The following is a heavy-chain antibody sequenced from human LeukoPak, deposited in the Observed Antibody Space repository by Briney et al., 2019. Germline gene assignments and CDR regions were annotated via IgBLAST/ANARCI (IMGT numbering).Heavy chain of an antibody. D-gene: IGHD5-12*01. CDR3: ARAPPYSGYDFGAFDI. CDR2: ISAYNGNT. Sequence: ASVKVSCKASGYTFTSYDINWVRQATGQGLEWMGWISAYNGNTNYAQKLQGRVTMTTDTSTSTAYMELRSLRSDDTAVYYCARAPPYSGYDFGAFDIWGQGTMVTVSS. J-gene: IGHJ3*02. V-gene: IGHV1-18*01. CDR1: GYTFTSYD.